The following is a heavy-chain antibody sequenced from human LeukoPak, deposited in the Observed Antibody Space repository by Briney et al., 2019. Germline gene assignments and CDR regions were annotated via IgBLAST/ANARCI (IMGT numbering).Heavy chain of an antibody. D-gene: IGHD3-3*01. CDR2: INPNSGGT. CDR1: GYTFTGYY. Sequence: GASVKVSCKASGYTFTGYYMHWVRQAPGQGLEWMGWINPNSGGTNYAQKFQGRVTMTRDTSISTAYMELSRLRSDDTAVCYCARDRSYYDFWSGRQSEIDYWGQGTLVTVSS. J-gene: IGHJ4*02. CDR3: ARDRSYYDFWSGRQSEIDY. V-gene: IGHV1-2*02.